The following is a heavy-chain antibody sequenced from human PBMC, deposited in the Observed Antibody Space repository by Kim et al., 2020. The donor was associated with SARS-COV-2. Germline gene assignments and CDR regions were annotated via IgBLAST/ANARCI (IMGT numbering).Heavy chain of an antibody. V-gene: IGHV3-23*01. Sequence: YYADPVKGRVTISRDNSKQTLYLQMNSLRADDTAVYYCARWATPRYFDYWGQGILVTV. D-gene: IGHD2-15*01. J-gene: IGHJ4*02. CDR3: ARWATPRYFDY.